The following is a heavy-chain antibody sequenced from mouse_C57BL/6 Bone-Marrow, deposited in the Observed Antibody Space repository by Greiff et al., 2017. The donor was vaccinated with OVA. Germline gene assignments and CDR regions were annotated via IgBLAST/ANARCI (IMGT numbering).Heavy chain of an antibody. Sequence: QDTLKESGPGILQPSQTLSLTCSFSGFSLTTFGMGVGWIRQPSGKGLEWLAHIWWDDDKYYNPALKSRLTISKDTSKNQVFLKIANVDTADTATYYRARIAGDYYGSSYNYYAMDYWGQGTSVTVSS. CDR1: GFSLTTFGMG. CDR2: IWWDDDK. V-gene: IGHV8-8*01. D-gene: IGHD1-1*01. J-gene: IGHJ4*01. CDR3: ARIAGDYYGSSYNYYAMDY.